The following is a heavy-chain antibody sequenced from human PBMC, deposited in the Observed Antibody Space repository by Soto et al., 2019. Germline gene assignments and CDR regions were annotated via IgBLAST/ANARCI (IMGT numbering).Heavy chain of an antibody. Sequence: GGSLRLSCAASGFTFSSYAMHWVRQAPGKGLEWVAVISYDGSNKYYADSVKGRFTISRDNSKNTLYLQMNSLRAEDTAVYYCARVIQLDDFWSGYYPYYYGMDVWGQGTTVTVSS. V-gene: IGHV3-30-3*01. J-gene: IGHJ6*02. D-gene: IGHD3-3*01. CDR2: ISYDGSNK. CDR1: GFTFSSYA. CDR3: ARVIQLDDFWSGYYPYYYGMDV.